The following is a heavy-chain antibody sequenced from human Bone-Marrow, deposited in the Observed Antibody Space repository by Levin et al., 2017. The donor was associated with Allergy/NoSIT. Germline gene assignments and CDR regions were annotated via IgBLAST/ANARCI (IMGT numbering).Heavy chain of an antibody. D-gene: IGHD3-9*01. J-gene: IGHJ4*02. CDR1: GDSVSSNSAA. Sequence: SETLSLTCAISGDSVSSNSAAWNWIRQSPLGGLEWLGRTYYRSQWHQDYADSLEGRIIINSDTSKNQFSLHLNSVTPDDTAVYYCARDRDFDLLTGFSQFYFDYWGQGTLVTVSS. CDR3: ARDRDFDLLTGFSQFYFDY. V-gene: IGHV6-1*01. CDR2: TYYRSQWHQ.